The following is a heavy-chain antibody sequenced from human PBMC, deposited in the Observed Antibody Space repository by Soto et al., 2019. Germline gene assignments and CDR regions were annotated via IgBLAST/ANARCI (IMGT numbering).Heavy chain of an antibody. J-gene: IGHJ6*02. CDR2: INHSGST. V-gene: IGHV4-34*01. CDR3: ARGSPTTQTSYYYGMDA. CDR1: GGSISSYY. D-gene: IGHD4-17*01. Sequence: SETLSLTCTVSGGSISSYYWSWIRQPPGKGLEWIGEINHSGSTNYNPSLKSRVTISVDTSKNQFSLKLSSVTAADTAVYYCARGSPTTQTSYYYGMDAWGQGTTVTVSS.